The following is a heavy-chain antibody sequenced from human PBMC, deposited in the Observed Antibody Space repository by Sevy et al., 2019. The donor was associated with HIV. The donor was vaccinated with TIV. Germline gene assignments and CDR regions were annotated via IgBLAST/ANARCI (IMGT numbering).Heavy chain of an antibody. CDR2: LSFGCGEI. D-gene: IGHD2-8*01. Sequence: GGSLRLSCAASGFTFSKYSMSWVRQPPGKGLEWVSTLSFGCGEINYADSVKGRFTIPRDNSKSSVYLQMNNLRAEDTAVYYCAREGCTKPHDYWGQGTLVTVSS. CDR1: GFTFSKYS. V-gene: IGHV3-23*01. CDR3: AREGCTKPHDY. J-gene: IGHJ4*02.